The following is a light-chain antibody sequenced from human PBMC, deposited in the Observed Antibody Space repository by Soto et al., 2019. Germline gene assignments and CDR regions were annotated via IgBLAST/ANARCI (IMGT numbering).Light chain of an antibody. J-gene: IGLJ1*01. Sequence: QSALTQPASLSGSPGQSITISCTGSSSDVGRYHLVSWYQQHPAKSPKVIIYEVNERPSGVSDRFSGSKSGNTASLTISGLQAEDEADYFCCSFAGTHYVFGSGTKLTVL. V-gene: IGLV2-23*02. CDR3: CSFAGTHYV. CDR2: EVN. CDR1: SSDVGRYHL.